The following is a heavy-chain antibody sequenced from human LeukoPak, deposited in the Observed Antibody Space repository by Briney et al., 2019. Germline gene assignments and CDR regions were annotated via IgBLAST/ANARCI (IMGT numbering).Heavy chain of an antibody. J-gene: IGHJ4*02. V-gene: IGHV3-30*02. Sequence: GGSLRLSCAAPAFTFSSYGMHWVRQAPGKGLEWVAFNRYDGSNKYYADSVKGRFTISRDDSKNTLYLQMNSLRGEDTAVYYCARGTSTAYFQLYFASWGQGTLVTVSS. D-gene: IGHD3-9*01. CDR1: AFTFSSYG. CDR3: ARGTSTAYFQLYFAS. CDR2: NRYDGSNK.